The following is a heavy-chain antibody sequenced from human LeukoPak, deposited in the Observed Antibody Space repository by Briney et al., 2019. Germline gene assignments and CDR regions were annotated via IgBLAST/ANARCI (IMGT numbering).Heavy chain of an antibody. D-gene: IGHD3-10*01. Sequence: GGSLRLSCAASGFTVSSNYMSWVRQAPGKGLEWVAFIRYDGSNKYYADSVKGRFTISRDNSKNTLYLQMNSLRAEDTAVYYCAKGLWYYGSGSYEYYFDYWGQGTLVTVSS. CDR2: IRYDGSNK. J-gene: IGHJ4*02. CDR1: GFTVSSNY. CDR3: AKGLWYYGSGSYEYYFDY. V-gene: IGHV3-30*02.